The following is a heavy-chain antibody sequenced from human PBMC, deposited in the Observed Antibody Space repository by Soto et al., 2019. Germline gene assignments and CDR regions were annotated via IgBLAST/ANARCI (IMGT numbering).Heavy chain of an antibody. Sequence: GGSLRLSCAASGFTFSSYSLNWVRQAPGKGLEWVSYITSSGTTVYYADSVRGRFTISRDNAKNSLYLQMNSLRDDDTAVYYCARYPGSGIWGQGTLVTVS. V-gene: IGHV3-48*02. CDR2: ITSSGTTV. D-gene: IGHD3-3*01. CDR1: GFTFSSYS. CDR3: ARYPGSGI. J-gene: IGHJ4*02.